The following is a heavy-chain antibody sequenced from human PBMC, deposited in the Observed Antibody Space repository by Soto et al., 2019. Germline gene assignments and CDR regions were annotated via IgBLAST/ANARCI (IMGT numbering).Heavy chain of an antibody. Sequence: QVQLVQSGAEVKKPGASVKVSCKTSGYGFTAYGITWVRQAPGQGFEWMGRTTTYNGNTKYAQKVQGRVTMTTDTSTSTAYMEFRSLRFDDTAVYYCARDNGQWLVGWGQGTLVTVSS. V-gene: IGHV1-18*01. J-gene: IGHJ4*02. D-gene: IGHD6-19*01. CDR2: TTTYNGNT. CDR3: ARDNGQWLVG. CDR1: GYGFTAYG.